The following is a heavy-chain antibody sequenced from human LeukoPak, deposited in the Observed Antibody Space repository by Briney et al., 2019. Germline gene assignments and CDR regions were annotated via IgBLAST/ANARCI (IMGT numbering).Heavy chain of an antibody. Sequence: GGSLRLSCTASGFTFSSYWMSWVRQAPGKGLEWVADIKPDGSEGYYVDSVKGRFTISRDNAKNSLYLQMNSLRAEDTAVYSCVRDSKLRSGGLFDPWGQGTLVTVSS. V-gene: IGHV3-7*01. CDR1: GFTFSSYW. CDR2: IKPDGSEG. CDR3: VRDSKLRSGGLFDP. J-gene: IGHJ5*02. D-gene: IGHD2-15*01.